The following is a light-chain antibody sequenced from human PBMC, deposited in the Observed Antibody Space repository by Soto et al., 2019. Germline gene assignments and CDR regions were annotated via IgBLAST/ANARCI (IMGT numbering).Light chain of an antibody. Sequence: QSVLTQPPSVSAAPGQKVTISCSGSSSNIGNNSVSWYQQLPATAPKLLIYDNNKRPSGIPDRFSGSKSGTSATLGITGLQTGDEADYYCGTWDSSLSAVVFGGGTQRTVL. J-gene: IGLJ2*01. CDR3: GTWDSSLSAVV. V-gene: IGLV1-51*01. CDR1: SSNIGNNS. CDR2: DNN.